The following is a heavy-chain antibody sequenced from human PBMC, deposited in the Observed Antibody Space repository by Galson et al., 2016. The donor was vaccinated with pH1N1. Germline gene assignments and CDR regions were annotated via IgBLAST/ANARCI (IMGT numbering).Heavy chain of an antibody. V-gene: IGHV3-43D*03. CDR2: ISWNGGST. CDR1: GFTFDDHA. Sequence: SLRLSCAASGFTFDDHAMHWVRQAPGKGLEWISLISWNGGSTDYADSIKGRFTISRDNSKNSLYLQMNSMRDEDTALYYCAKSSGYYVGYFDYWGQGTLVTVSS. J-gene: IGHJ4*02. CDR3: AKSSGYYVGYFDY. D-gene: IGHD6-19*01.